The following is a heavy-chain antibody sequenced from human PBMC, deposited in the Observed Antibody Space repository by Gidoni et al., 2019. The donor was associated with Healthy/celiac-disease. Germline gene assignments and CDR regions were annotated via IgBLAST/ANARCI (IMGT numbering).Heavy chain of an antibody. Sequence: EVQLVESGGGLVKPGGSLRLSGAASGFTFGSYSMNWVRQAPGKGLEWGSSISSSSSYIYYADSVKGRFTISRDNAKNSLYLQMNSLRAEDTAVYYCAKTYYYDSSGYPGALDIWGQGTMVTVSS. CDR1: GFTFGSYS. V-gene: IGHV3-21*01. J-gene: IGHJ3*02. D-gene: IGHD3-22*01. CDR2: ISSSSSYI. CDR3: AKTYYYDSSGYPGALDI.